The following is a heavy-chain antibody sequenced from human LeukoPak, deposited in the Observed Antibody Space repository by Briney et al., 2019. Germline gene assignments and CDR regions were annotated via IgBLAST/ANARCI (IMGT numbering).Heavy chain of an antibody. Sequence: ASVKVSCKASGYTFTSYYMHWVRQAPGQGLEWMGIINPSGGSTSYAQKFQGRVTMTRDMSTSTVYMELSSLRSEDTAVYYCAREEPYGDYLSSWFDPWAREPWSPSPQ. CDR2: INPSGGST. V-gene: IGHV1-46*01. CDR3: AREEPYGDYLSSWFDP. D-gene: IGHD4-17*01. J-gene: IGHJ5*02. CDR1: GYTFTSYY.